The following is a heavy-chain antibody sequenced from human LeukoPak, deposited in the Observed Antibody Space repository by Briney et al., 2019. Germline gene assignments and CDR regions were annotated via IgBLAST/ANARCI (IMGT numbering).Heavy chain of an antibody. J-gene: IGHJ6*03. CDR3: ARGVPRGYSRSWTYYYYMDV. CDR1: GGSFSGYY. V-gene: IGHV4-34*01. Sequence: SETLSLTCAVYGGSFSGYYWSWIRQPPGKGLEWIGEINHSGSTNYNPSLKSRVTISVDTSKNQFSLKLSSVTAADTAVYYCARGVPRGYSRSWTYYYYMDVWGKGTTVTVSS. CDR2: INHSGST. D-gene: IGHD6-13*01.